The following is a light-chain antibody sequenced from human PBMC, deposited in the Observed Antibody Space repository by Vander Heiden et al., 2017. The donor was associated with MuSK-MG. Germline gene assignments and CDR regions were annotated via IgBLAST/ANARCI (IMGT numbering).Light chain of an antibody. Sequence: QSVPTQPPPVSGAPGLRVARSCTGSNSDIGAGFDVHWYQQLAGTAPKLLIYANTNRRSGVPDRCSGSKSGTSASLAVTGLQAEDEADYYCQSCDNSLSGWVFGGGTKLTVL. CDR2: ANT. V-gene: IGLV1-40*01. CDR1: NSDIGAGFD. CDR3: QSCDNSLSGWV. J-gene: IGLJ3*02.